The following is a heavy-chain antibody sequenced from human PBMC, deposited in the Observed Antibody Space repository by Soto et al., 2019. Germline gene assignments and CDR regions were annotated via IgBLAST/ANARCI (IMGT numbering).Heavy chain of an antibody. Sequence: ASVKVSCKASGYIFTAYSMHWVRQAPGQGLEWVGWVNPNSGDTIYAQKFQGRVTLMTDTSIKTAYMELHGLKSDDTATYYCAREASAVTSLDYWGQGTLVTVSS. CDR2: VNPNSGDT. CDR1: GYIFTAYS. J-gene: IGHJ4*02. CDR3: AREASAVTSLDY. V-gene: IGHV1-2*02. D-gene: IGHD4-4*01.